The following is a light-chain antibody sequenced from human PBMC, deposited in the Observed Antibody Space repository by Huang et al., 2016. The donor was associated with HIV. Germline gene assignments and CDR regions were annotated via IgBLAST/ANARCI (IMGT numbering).Light chain of an antibody. V-gene: IGKV1-39*01. CDR3: QQSYSNTFT. J-gene: IGKJ3*01. Sequence: DIQMTQSPSSLSASVGDRVIITCRASQSISSYLNWYQQQPGKAPTLLIYAASSLQSGAPSRFSGSGSGTDFTLTIRSLQPEDFATYYCQQSYSNTFTFGAGTKVDVK. CDR1: QSISSY. CDR2: AAS.